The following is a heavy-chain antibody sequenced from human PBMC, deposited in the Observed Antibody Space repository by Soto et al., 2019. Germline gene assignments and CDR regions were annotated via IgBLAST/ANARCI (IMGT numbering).Heavy chain of an antibody. CDR1: GGTFSSYA. CDR3: ARVPDCTNGVCYPDY. CDR2: IIPIFGTA. J-gene: IGHJ4*02. Sequence: QVQLVQSGAEVKKPGSSVKVSCKASGGTFSSYAISWVRQAPGQGLEWMGGIIPIFGTANYAQKFQGRVXITADESTSTAYMELSSLRSEDTAVYYCARVPDCTNGVCYPDYWGQGTLVTVSS. D-gene: IGHD2-8*01. V-gene: IGHV1-69*12.